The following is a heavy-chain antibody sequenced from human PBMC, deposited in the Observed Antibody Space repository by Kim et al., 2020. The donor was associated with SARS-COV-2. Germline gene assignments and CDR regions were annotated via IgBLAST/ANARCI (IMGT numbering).Heavy chain of an antibody. Sequence: GGSLRLSCAASGFTFSSYSMNWVRQAPGKGLEWVSSISSSSYYIYYADSVKGRFTISRDNAKNSLYLQMNSLRAEDTAVYYCARSRSDTIFGVVISRGFDYWGQGTLVTVSS. CDR3: ARSRSDTIFGVVISRGFDY. J-gene: IGHJ4*02. V-gene: IGHV3-21*01. CDR2: ISSSSYYI. CDR1: GFTFSSYS. D-gene: IGHD3-3*01.